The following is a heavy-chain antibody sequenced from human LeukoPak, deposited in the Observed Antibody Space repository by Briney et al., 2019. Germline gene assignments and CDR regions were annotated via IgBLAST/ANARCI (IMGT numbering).Heavy chain of an antibody. V-gene: IGHV1-24*01. CDR1: GYTLTELS. CDR2: FDPEDGET. D-gene: IGHD6-13*01. CDR3: ATRTSYSSPFDY. Sequence: ASVKVSCKVSGYTLTELSMHWVRPAPGKGLEWMGGFDPEDGETIYAQKFQGRVTMTEDTSTDTAYMELSSLRSEDTAVYYCATRTSYSSPFDYWGQGTLVTVSS. J-gene: IGHJ4*02.